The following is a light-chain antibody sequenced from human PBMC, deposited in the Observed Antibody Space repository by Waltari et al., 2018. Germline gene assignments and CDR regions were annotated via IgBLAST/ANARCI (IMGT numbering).Light chain of an antibody. CDR2: GNV. J-gene: IGLJ1*01. Sequence: QSVLTQPPPLSVAPGESVTISRTGSSPNNGARYYLRWYQQLPGTAPQPLIYGNVHRPSGVPDRFSGSQSGTTASLAITGLQAEDEADYYCQSYDSLSDPYVFGTGTKVSVL. CDR3: QSYDSLSDPYV. V-gene: IGLV1-40*01. CDR1: SPNNGARYY.